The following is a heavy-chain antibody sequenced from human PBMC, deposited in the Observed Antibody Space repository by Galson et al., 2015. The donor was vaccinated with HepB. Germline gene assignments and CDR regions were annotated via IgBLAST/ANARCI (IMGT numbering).Heavy chain of an antibody. CDR3: ARDMRDWGIFGLAVKGVGNYYGMDV. V-gene: IGHV3-11*05. CDR2: ATSSSSYR. J-gene: IGHJ6*02. Sequence: SLRLSCAASGFTFSDYYMSWIRQAPGKGLEWISYATSSSSYRSYADSVKGRFTISRDNAKNALYLQMNSLRAEDTAVYYCARDMRDWGIFGLAVKGVGNYYGMDVWGQGTTLTVSS. CDR1: GFTFSDYY. D-gene: IGHD3/OR15-3a*01.